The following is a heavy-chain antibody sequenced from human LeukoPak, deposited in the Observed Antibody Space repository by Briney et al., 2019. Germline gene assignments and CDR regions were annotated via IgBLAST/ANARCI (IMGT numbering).Heavy chain of an antibody. Sequence: SDTLSPTYTVSGGSISSGGYYWSWIRQHPGKGLEWIGYIYYSGSTDYNPSLKSRFTMSVDTSKNQFSLKLSSVTAADTAVYYCASADYDMAFDIWGQGTMVTVSS. V-gene: IGHV4-31*03. CDR1: GGSISSGGYY. D-gene: IGHD3-9*01. J-gene: IGHJ3*02. CDR3: ASADYDMAFDI. CDR2: IYYSGST.